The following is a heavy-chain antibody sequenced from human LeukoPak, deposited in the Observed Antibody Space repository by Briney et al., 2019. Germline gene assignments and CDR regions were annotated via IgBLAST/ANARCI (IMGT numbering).Heavy chain of an antibody. CDR1: GYTFTTYT. J-gene: IGHJ5*02. Sequence: GASVKVSCKASGYTFTTYTMHWLRQAPGQGLEWMGIIHPSAGSTSYAQKFQGSVTLTRDMSTSTFYMELSSLRSDDTAVYYCARGHGSGSTNYFDPWGQGTLVTVSS. CDR2: IHPSAGST. CDR3: ARGHGSGSTNYFDP. D-gene: IGHD3-10*01. V-gene: IGHV1-46*01.